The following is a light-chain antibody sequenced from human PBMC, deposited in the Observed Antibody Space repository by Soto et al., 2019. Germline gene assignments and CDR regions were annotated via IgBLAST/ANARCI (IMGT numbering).Light chain of an antibody. V-gene: IGKV3-15*01. CDR3: QQYNNWPPLT. Sequence: EIVMTQSPATLTVSPGERATVSCRASQFVGSNLAWYQQKPGQAPRLLIYGASTSATGIPARFSGSGSGTEFTLTFSSLQSEDFASYYCQQYNNWPPLTFGGGTKVEIK. J-gene: IGKJ4*01. CDR2: GAS. CDR1: QFVGSN.